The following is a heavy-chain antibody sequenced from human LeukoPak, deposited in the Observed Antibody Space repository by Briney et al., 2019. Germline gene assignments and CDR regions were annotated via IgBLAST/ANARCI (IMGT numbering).Heavy chain of an antibody. CDR3: AGLPSIAARPGYYYYGMDV. CDR1: GGSISSYY. Sequence: PSETLSLTCTVSGGSISSYYWSWIRQPPGKGLEWIGYIYYSGSTYYNPSLKSRVTISVDTSKNQFSLKLSSVTAADTAVYYCAGLPSIAARPGYYYYGMDVWGQGTTVTVSS. J-gene: IGHJ6*02. D-gene: IGHD6-6*01. V-gene: IGHV4-59*06. CDR2: IYYSGST.